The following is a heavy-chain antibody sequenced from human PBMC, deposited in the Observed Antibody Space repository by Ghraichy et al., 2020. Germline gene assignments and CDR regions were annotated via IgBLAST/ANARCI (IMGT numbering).Heavy chain of an antibody. CDR2: IYYSGST. D-gene: IGHD1-26*01. Sequence: SETLSLTCTVSGGSISSYYWSWIRQPPGKGLEWIGYIYYSGSTNYNPSLKSRVTISVDTSKNQFSLKLSSVTAAETAVYYCARDGVGATSDYWGQGTLVTVSS. CDR3: ARDGVGATSDY. J-gene: IGHJ4*02. V-gene: IGHV4-59*01. CDR1: GGSISSYY.